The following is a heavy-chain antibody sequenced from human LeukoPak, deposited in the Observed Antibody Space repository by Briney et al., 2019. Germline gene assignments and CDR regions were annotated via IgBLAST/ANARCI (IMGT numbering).Heavy chain of an antibody. CDR1: RGSISTKNYF. CDR3: ARHIPLIHSITGSYHYYMDV. J-gene: IGHJ6*03. CDR2: ISHSGGT. Sequence: SETLSLTCTVSRGSISTKNYFWGWIRQPPGKGLEWIGSISHSGGTYYSPSLKSRVTISIDTSKTQFSLKLRSVTAADTAVYFCARHIPLIHSITGSYHYYMDVWGEGTTVAVSS. V-gene: IGHV4-39*01. D-gene: IGHD3-22*01.